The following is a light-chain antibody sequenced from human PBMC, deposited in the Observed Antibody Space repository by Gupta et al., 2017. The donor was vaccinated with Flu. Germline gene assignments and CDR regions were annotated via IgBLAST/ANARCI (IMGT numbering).Light chain of an antibody. CDR1: SSDAGAYNY. CDR3: CSYGAASF. J-gene: IGLJ2*01. V-gene: IGLV2-11*01. Sequence: QSALTQPRPVSGSPGQSVAISCTGTSSDAGAYNYVSWYQQHPGKAPKLIIYDVTKRSSGVPDRFTGSKSGNTASLTISGLQPEDEADYHCCSYGAASFFGGGTKLTVL. CDR2: DVT.